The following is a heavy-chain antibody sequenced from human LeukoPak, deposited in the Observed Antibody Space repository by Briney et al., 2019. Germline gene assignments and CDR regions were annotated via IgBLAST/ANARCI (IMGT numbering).Heavy chain of an antibody. CDR2: IYYSGTT. CDR3: ARAPLDYDFWSGYFRNWFDP. CDR1: GGSLSSGDYY. D-gene: IGHD3-3*01. J-gene: IGHJ5*02. Sequence: PPETPSLTCTVSGGSLSSGDYYWSWIRQPPGKGLEWIGYIYYSGTTYNNPSLKSRVTISVDTSKNQFSLKLSSVTAADTAVYYCARAPLDYDFWSGYFRNWFDPWGQGTLVTVSS. V-gene: IGHV4-30-4*01.